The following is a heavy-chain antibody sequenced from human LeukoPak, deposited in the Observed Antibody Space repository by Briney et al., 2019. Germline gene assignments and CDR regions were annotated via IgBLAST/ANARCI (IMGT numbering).Heavy chain of an antibody. CDR2: IIPILGIA. D-gene: IGHD2-21*02. J-gene: IGHJ3*02. CDR3: AREEREYCGGDCNDAFDI. CDR1: GGTFSSYA. Sequence: SVKVSCKASGGTFSSYAISWVRQAPGQGLEWMGRIIPILGIANYAQKFQGRVTITADKSTSTAYMELSSLRSEDTAVYYCAREEREYCGGDCNDAFDIWGQGTMVTVSS. V-gene: IGHV1-69*04.